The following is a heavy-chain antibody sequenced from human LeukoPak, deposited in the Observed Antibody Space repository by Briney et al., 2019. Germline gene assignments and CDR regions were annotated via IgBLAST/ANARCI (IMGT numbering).Heavy chain of an antibody. CDR3: AKDRGYSYAFDY. J-gene: IGHJ4*02. CDR1: GFTFSSYG. Sequence: GRSLRLSCAASGFTFSSYGMHWVRQAPGKGLEWVAVISYDGSNKYYADSVKGRFTISRDNSKNTLYLQMNSLRAEDTAVYYCAKDRGYSYAFDYWGQGNLVTVSS. V-gene: IGHV3-30*18. CDR2: ISYDGSNK. D-gene: IGHD5-18*01.